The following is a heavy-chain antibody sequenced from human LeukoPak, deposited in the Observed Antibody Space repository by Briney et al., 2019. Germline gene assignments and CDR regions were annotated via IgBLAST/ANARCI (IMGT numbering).Heavy chain of an antibody. CDR2: ISAYNGDT. CDR1: GYTFNMHG. D-gene: IGHD6-19*01. Sequence: ASVKVSCTASGYTFNMHGISWARQAPGQGLEWMGWISAYNGDTKYSQKFQGRVTLTIDTSTSTAYMELWSLTFDDTAMYYCARDPSNTSGWYIYFDYWGQGTLVTVSS. V-gene: IGHV1-18*01. J-gene: IGHJ4*02. CDR3: ARDPSNTSGWYIYFDY.